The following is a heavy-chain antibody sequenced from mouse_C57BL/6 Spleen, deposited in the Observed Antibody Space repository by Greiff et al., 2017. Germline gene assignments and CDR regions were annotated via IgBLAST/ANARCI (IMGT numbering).Heavy chain of an antibody. CDR2: IRSKSNNYAT. CDR1: GFSFNTYA. J-gene: IGHJ1*03. D-gene: IGHD2-3*01. Sequence: EVQLVESGGGLVQPKGSLKLSCAASGFSFNTYAMNWVRQAPGKGLEWVARIRSKSNNYATYYADSVKDRFTISRDDSESMLYLQMNNLKTEDTAMYFCVTDCYYEGYFDVWGTGTPVTVSS. CDR3: VTDCYYEGYFDV. V-gene: IGHV10-1*01.